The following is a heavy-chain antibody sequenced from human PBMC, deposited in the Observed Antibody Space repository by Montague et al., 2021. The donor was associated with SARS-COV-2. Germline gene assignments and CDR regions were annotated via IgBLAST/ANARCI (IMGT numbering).Heavy chain of an antibody. J-gene: IGHJ6*03. CDR3: ARVQTVSAWVRQAAAV. CDR1: GGSFSPYY. Sequence: SETLSLTCAVYGGSFSPYYWSWIRQSPGKGLEWIGEVNLSGSTNXNPSLKSRVTISVDTSANQFSLKLTSVTAADAAVYYCARVQTVSAWVRQAAAVWGKGTTVTVSS. D-gene: IGHD6-25*01. V-gene: IGHV4-34*01. CDR2: VNLSGST.